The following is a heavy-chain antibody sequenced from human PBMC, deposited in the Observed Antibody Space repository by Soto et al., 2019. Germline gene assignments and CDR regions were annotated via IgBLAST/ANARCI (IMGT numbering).Heavy chain of an antibody. CDR3: ASDLVGASDSYGLDV. V-gene: IGHV3-33*01. CDR2: IWHDGNNK. Sequence: PGGSLRLSCAASGFTFSNDGMHWVRQAPGKGLEWVAIIWHDGNNKYYAESERGRSIISQNNSKKSLYPQINSRSADVTAVYYCASDLVGASDSYGLDVWGQGTPVTVSS. CDR1: GFTFSNDG. D-gene: IGHD1-26*01. J-gene: IGHJ6*02.